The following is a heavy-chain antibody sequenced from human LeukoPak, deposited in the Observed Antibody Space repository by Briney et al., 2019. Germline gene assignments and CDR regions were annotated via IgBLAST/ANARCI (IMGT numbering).Heavy chain of an antibody. CDR1: GFTFSNYG. D-gene: IGHD3-10*01. CDR3: HRIYYYGSGSYLYYFDY. J-gene: IGHJ4*02. V-gene: IGHV3-23*01. CDR2: ISGSGGST. Sequence: GGTLRLSCAASGFTFSNYGMSWVRQAPGKGLEWVSAISGSGGSTYYADSVKGRFTISRDNSKNTLYLQMNSLRAEDTAVYYCHRIYYYGSGSYLYYFDYWGQGTLVTVSS.